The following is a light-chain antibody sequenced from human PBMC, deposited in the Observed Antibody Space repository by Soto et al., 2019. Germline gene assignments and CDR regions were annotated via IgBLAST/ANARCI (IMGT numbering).Light chain of an antibody. CDR2: DAS. J-gene: IGKJ3*01. CDR3: QRRSNWPPFT. V-gene: IGKV3-11*01. Sequence: EIVLTQSPATLSLSPGERATLSCRASQSVSSYLAWYQQKPGQAPRLLIYDASNRATGIPARFRGSGSGTDFTLSISSLELEDFAVYYCQRRSNWPPFTFGPGTKVDIK. CDR1: QSVSSY.